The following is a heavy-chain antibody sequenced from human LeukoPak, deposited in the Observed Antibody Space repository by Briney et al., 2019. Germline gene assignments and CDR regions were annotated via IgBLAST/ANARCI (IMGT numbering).Heavy chain of an antibody. D-gene: IGHD2-2*01. V-gene: IGHV3-23*01. CDR1: GFTFSSYA. J-gene: IGHJ6*02. Sequence: GGSLRLSCAASGFTFSSYAMSWVRQAPGKGLEWVSAIRGSGGSTYYADSVKGRFTISRDNSKNTLYLQMNSLRAEDTAVYYCARDRTSIVVVPAARASYYYYGMDVWGQGTTVTVSS. CDR2: IRGSGGST. CDR3: ARDRTSIVVVPAARASYYYYGMDV.